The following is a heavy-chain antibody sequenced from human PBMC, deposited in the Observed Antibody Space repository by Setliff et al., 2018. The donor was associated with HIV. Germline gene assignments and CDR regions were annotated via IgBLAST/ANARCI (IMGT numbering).Heavy chain of an antibody. CDR2: FHQNGIP. V-gene: IGHV4-38-2*01. Sequence: PSETLSLTCSVSGYSISSGFYWGWIRQLPGGGLEWIGSFHQNGIPYYSPSLKSRVSISVDVSKNQFSLRLSSVTAADTAVYYCGLAMGGHCSDGRCYCFDLWGQGALVTVS. J-gene: IGHJ4*02. CDR3: GLAMGGHCSDGRCYCFDL. D-gene: IGHD2-15*01. CDR1: GYSISSGFY.